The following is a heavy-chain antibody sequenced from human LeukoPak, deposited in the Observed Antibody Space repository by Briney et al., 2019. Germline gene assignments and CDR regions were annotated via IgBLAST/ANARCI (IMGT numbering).Heavy chain of an antibody. D-gene: IGHD2-21*02. CDR2: IYYSGTT. J-gene: IGHJ4*02. Sequence: SETLSLTCTVSGGSISSYYWSWIRQPPGKGLEWIGYIYYSGTTNYNPSLKSRVTISLDTSKNQFSLKLSSVIAADTAVYYCAREDGFVVVTATPSYFDYWGQGTLVTVSS. CDR3: AREDGFVVVTATPSYFDY. CDR1: GGSISSYY. V-gene: IGHV4-59*12.